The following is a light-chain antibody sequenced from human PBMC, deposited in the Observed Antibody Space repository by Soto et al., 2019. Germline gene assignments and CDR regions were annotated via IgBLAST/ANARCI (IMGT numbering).Light chain of an antibody. V-gene: IGKV3-15*01. J-gene: IGKJ1*01. Sequence: EIVMTQSPATLSVSPGERATLSCRASQSVSSNLAWYQQKPGQAPRLLIYGASTRATGIPARFSGSGSGTVFTLTLSSLQSEDFAVYYCQHYNNWPRTFGQGTKVEIK. CDR1: QSVSSN. CDR3: QHYNNWPRT. CDR2: GAS.